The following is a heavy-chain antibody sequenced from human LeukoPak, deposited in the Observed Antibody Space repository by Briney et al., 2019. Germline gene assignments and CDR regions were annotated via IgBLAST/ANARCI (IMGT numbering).Heavy chain of an antibody. D-gene: IGHD3-16*02. CDR3: ARDIGPYYDYVWGSYRPPFYDY. CDR1: GGSIATYY. Sequence: SETLSLTCTVSGGSIATYYWSWIRQPPGKGLEWIGYIYYNGHTDYNPSLKSRVTISVDTSKNQFSLKLSSVTAADTAVYYCARDIGPYYDYVWGSYRPPFYDYWGQGTLVTVSS. CDR2: IYYNGHT. J-gene: IGHJ4*02. V-gene: IGHV4-59*12.